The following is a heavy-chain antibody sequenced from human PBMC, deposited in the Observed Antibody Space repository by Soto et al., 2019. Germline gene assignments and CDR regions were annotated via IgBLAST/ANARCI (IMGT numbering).Heavy chain of an antibody. CDR2: IYWDNDK. CDR3: AHLMITYGGVIADDAFDV. V-gene: IGHV2-5*02. Sequence: SGPTGEPTQTLTLTCTFSGFSLTTRQVGVGWIRQPPGQALEWLAVIYWDNDKRYSPSLERRLTITKDTSKNQVVLTMTNMDPMDTATYYCAHLMITYGGVIADDAFDVWGQGTMVTVSS. D-gene: IGHD3-16*02. J-gene: IGHJ3*01. CDR1: GFSLTTRQVG.